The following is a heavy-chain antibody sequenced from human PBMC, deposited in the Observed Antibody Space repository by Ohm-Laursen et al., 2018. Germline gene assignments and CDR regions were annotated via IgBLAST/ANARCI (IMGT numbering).Heavy chain of an antibody. CDR1: GFTFSSYE. CDR2: ISSSGSTI. D-gene: IGHD4-23*01. Sequence: SLRLSCTASGFTFSSYEMNWVRQAPGKGLEWVSYISSSGSTIYYAESVKGRFTISRDNSKNTLYLQMNNLRAEDSAVYYCASYYGGYDPWGQGTLVTVSS. CDR3: ASYYGGYDP. J-gene: IGHJ5*02. V-gene: IGHV3-48*03.